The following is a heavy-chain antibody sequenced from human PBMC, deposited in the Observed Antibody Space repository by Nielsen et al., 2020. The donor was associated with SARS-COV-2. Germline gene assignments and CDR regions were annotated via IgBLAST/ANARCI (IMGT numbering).Heavy chain of an antibody. J-gene: IGHJ6*03. CDR3: ARGWSSYYYRPKADTLYYYYYYMDV. D-gene: IGHD3-10*01. CDR1: GYTFTSYG. V-gene: IGHV1-18*04. CDR2: ISAYNGNT. Sequence: ASVKVSCKASGYTFTSYGISWVRQAPGQGLEWMGWISAYNGNTNYAQKLQGRVTMTTDTSTSTAYMELRSLRSDDTAVYYCARGWSSYYYRPKADTLYYYYYYMDVWGKGTTVTVSS.